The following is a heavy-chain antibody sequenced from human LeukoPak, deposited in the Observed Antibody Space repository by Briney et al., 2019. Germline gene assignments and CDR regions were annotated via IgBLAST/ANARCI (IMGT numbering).Heavy chain of an antibody. CDR3: ARGRIGRQQLIDY. CDR1: GGSFSGYY. Sequence: SETLSLTCAVYGGSFSGYYWSWIRQPPGKGLEWIGEINHSGSTNYNPSLKSRVTISVDTSKNQFSLKLSSVTAAYTAVYYCARGRIGRQQLIDYWGQGTLVTVSS. CDR2: INHSGST. D-gene: IGHD6-13*01. V-gene: IGHV4-34*01. J-gene: IGHJ4*02.